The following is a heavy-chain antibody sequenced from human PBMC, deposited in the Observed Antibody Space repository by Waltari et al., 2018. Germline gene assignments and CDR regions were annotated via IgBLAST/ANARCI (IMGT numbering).Heavy chain of an antibody. CDR2: IKEDGSEK. J-gene: IGHJ6*03. Sequence: VQLVQSGAEVKKPGASVKVSCKASGYTFTGYYMHWVRQAPGKGLEWVANIKEDGSEKHYVDSVKGRFTISRDNAKNSLYLQMNILEAEDTAVYYCARDENWNYYYMDVWGKGTAVTVSS. D-gene: IGHD1-1*01. CDR1: GYTFTGYY. CDR3: ARDENWNYYYMDV. V-gene: IGHV3-7*01.